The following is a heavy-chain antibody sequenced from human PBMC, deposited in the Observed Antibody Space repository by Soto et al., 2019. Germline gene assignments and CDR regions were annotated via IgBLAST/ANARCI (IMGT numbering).Heavy chain of an antibody. CDR3: ATGRKWEHSYGMDV. J-gene: IGHJ6*02. CDR1: GFTLSGYV. Sequence: QPGGSLRLSCAASGFTLSGYVLHWVRQAPGKGLEWVALTSYDGSEKLYAGSVRGRFTISRDDSRNTLYLQMDGLRLEDTAMYYCATGRKWEHSYGMDVWGQGTTVTVSS. V-gene: IGHV3-30-3*01. CDR2: TSYDGSEK. D-gene: IGHD1-26*01.